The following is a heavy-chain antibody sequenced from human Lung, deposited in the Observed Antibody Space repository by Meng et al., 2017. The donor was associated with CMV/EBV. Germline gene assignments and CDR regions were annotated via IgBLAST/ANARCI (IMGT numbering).Heavy chain of an antibody. CDR1: GFTFDDYA. CDR2: ISWISGSI. V-gene: IGHV3-9*01. D-gene: IGHD2-8*02. J-gene: IGHJ6*02. CDR3: AKGSGGVYYYYGMDV. Sequence: SLKISCAASGFTFDDYAMHWVRQAPGKGLEWVSGISWISGSIGYADSVKGRFTISRDNAKDSLYLQMNSLRAEDTALYYCAKGSGGVYYYYGMDVWGQGTTVTVSS.